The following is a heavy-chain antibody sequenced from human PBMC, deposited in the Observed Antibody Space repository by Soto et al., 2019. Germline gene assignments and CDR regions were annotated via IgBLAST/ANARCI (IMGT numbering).Heavy chain of an antibody. J-gene: IGHJ4*02. D-gene: IGHD6-13*01. Sequence: ASVKVSCKASGYTFTSYYMHWVRQAPGQGLEWMGIINPSGGSTSYAQKFQGRVTMTRDTSTSTVYMELSSLRSEDTAVYYCARESVPAGIAAAGYYFDYWGQGTRVTVSS. CDR2: INPSGGST. CDR3: ARESVPAGIAAAGYYFDY. CDR1: GYTFTSYY. V-gene: IGHV1-46*01.